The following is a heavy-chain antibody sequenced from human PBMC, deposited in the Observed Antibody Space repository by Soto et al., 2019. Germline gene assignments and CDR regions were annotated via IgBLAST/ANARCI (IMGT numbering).Heavy chain of an antibody. CDR3: ARSTVAGTRWFDP. D-gene: IGHD6-19*01. V-gene: IGHV4-31*03. CDR1: GGSIRRGGYY. Sequence: SETLSLTCTVSGGSIRRGGYYWSWIRQHPGKGLEWIGYIYYSGSTYYNSSLKSRVTISVDTSKNQFSLKLSSVTAADTAVYYCARSTVAGTRWFDPWGQGTLVTVSS. J-gene: IGHJ5*02. CDR2: IYYSGST.